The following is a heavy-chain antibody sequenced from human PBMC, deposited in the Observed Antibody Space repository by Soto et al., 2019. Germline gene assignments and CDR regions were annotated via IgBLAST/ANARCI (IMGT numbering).Heavy chain of an antibody. Sequence: EVQLLESGGGLVQPGGSLRLSCVASGFSFSSYAMSWVRQAPGEGLEWVSVISGSDGSTYYADSVKGRFTISRDDSKNTLYLQMNSLRAEDTAVYYCAKDRERDAWYEDYWGQGTQVTVSS. CDR1: GFSFSSYA. D-gene: IGHD6-13*01. J-gene: IGHJ4*02. CDR2: ISGSDGST. V-gene: IGHV3-23*01. CDR3: AKDRERDAWYEDY.